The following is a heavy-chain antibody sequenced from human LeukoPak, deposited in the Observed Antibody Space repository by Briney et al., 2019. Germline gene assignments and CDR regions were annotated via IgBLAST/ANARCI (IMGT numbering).Heavy chain of an antibody. J-gene: IGHJ3*02. CDR1: GGTFSSYA. V-gene: IGHV1-69*13. Sequence: SVKVSCKSSGGTFSSYAINWVRQAPGQGLEWMGGIIPIFGTVSYAQKFQGRVTITAYESTSKAYMEVTSLRAKDTDVYYCATDDGLYIDWLGNDAFDIWGQGTMVTVSS. D-gene: IGHD3-9*01. CDR3: ATDDGLYIDWLGNDAFDI. CDR2: IIPIFGTV.